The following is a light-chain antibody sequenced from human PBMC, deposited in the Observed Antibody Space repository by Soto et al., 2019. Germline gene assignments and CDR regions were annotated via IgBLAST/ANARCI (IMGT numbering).Light chain of an antibody. CDR2: DAS. J-gene: IGKJ4*01. Sequence: EIVLTQSPATLSLSPGERATLSCRASQSVSRYLAWYQQKPGQAPRLLIYDASNRATGIPTRRSGSGSGTAFALTISSLEPEDFAVYYWQQRSNWPCTFGGGTKVEIK. CDR1: QSVSRY. V-gene: IGKV3-11*01. CDR3: QQRSNWPCT.